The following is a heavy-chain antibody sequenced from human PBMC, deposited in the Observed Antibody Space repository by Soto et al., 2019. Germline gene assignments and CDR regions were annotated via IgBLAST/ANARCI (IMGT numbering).Heavy chain of an antibody. Sequence: EVQLLESGGGLVQPGGSLRLSCAASGFTFSSYAMSWVRQAPGKGLELVSAISGSGGSTYYADSVKGRFPISRDNSKNTLYLQMNSLRAEDTAVYYCAKDPVIAVAGLSDYWGQGTLVTVSS. CDR2: ISGSGGST. CDR1: GFTFSSYA. D-gene: IGHD6-19*01. V-gene: IGHV3-23*01. J-gene: IGHJ4*02. CDR3: AKDPVIAVAGLSDY.